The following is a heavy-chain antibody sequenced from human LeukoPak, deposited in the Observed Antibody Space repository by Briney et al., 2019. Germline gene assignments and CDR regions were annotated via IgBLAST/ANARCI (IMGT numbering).Heavy chain of an antibody. Sequence: SETLSLTCAVYGGSFSGYYWSWIRQPPGKGLEWIGEINHSGSTNYNPSLKSRVTISVDTSKDQFSLKLSSVTAADTAVYYCAKGGGIQLWFVWFDPWGQGTLVTVSS. V-gene: IGHV4-34*01. D-gene: IGHD5-18*01. CDR1: GGSFSGYY. CDR3: AKGGGIQLWFVWFDP. J-gene: IGHJ5*02. CDR2: INHSGST.